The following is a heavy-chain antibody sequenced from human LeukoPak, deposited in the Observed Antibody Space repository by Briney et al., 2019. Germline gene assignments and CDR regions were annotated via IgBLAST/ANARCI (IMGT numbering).Heavy chain of an antibody. CDR1: GFTFSSYS. D-gene: IGHD3-10*01. V-gene: IGHV3-21*04. J-gene: IGHJ4*02. Sequence: GGSLRLSCAASGFTFSSYSMNWVRQAPGKGLEWVSSISSSSSYIYYADSVKGRFTISRDNAKNSLYLQMNSLRAEDTAVYYCARELWFGELLGSFDYWGQGTLVTVSS. CDR2: ISSSSSYI. CDR3: ARELWFGELLGSFDY.